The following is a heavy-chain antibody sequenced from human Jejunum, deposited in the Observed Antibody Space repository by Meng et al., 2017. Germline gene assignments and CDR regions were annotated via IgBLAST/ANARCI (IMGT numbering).Heavy chain of an antibody. CDR2: VYHSGST. J-gene: IGHJ2*01. Sequence: HVRLEKSGPGRVKPSETLSLTCAVSGGSIASNNWWTWIRQPPGQGLEWIGEVYHSGSTHYNPSLQSRVTISIDNSKNRFSLSLNSVTAADTAIYYCARADYVRYFDLWGRGTLVTVSS. V-gene: IGHV4-4*02. CDR3: ARADYVRYFDL. CDR1: GGSIASNNW. D-gene: IGHD3-10*02.